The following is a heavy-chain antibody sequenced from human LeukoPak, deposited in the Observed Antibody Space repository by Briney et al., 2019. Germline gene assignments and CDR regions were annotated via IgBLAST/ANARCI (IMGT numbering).Heavy chain of an antibody. V-gene: IGHV4-30-2*01. D-gene: IGHD2-2*01. CDR3: ARDGAAAIPPQAVV. J-gene: IGHJ6*04. CDR1: GGSISSGGYY. CDR2: IYHSGST. Sequence: SQTLSLTCTVSGGSISSGGYYWSWIRQPLGKGLEWIGYIYHSGSTYYNPSLKSRVTISVDRSKNQFSLKLSSVTAADTAVYYCARDGAAAIPPQAVVWGKGTTVTVSS.